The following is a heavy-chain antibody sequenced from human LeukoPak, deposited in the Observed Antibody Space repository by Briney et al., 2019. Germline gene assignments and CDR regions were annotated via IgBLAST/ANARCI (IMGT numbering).Heavy chain of an antibody. J-gene: IGHJ4*02. CDR3: AALDRAMSSGLDY. CDR1: GFTFSSYA. Sequence: PGGSLRLSCAASGFTFSSYAMSWVRQAPGKGPEWVSSISSSSSYIYYADSVKGRFTISRDNAKNSLYLQMNSLRAEDTAVYYCAALDRAMSSGLDYWGQGTLVTVSS. V-gene: IGHV3-21*01. CDR2: ISSSSSYI. D-gene: IGHD5-18*01.